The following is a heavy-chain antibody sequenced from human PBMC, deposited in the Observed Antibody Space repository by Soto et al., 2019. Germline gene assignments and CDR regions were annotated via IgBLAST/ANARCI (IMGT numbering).Heavy chain of an antibody. D-gene: IGHD6-13*01. CDR3: ARDRSSSWYTSLTYYYYYYGMDV. V-gene: IGHV3-21*01. CDR2: ISSSSSYI. J-gene: IGHJ6*02. CDR1: GFTFSSYS. Sequence: PGGSLRLSCAASGFTFSSYSMNWVRQAPGKGLEWVSSISSSSSYIYYADSVKGRFTISRDNAKNSLYLQMNSLRAEDTAVYYCARDRSSSWYTSLTYYYYYYGMDVWGQGTTVTVSS.